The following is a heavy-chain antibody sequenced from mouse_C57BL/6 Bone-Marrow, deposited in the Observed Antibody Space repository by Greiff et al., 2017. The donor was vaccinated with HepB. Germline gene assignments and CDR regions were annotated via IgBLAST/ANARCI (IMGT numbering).Heavy chain of an antibody. CDR2: ISDGGSYT. Sequence: EVHLVESGGGLVKPGGSLKLSCAASGFTFSSYAMSWVRQTPEKRLEWVATISDGGSYTYYPDNVKGRFTISRDNAKNNLYLQMSHLKSEDTAMYYCARVLITTVVATFDYWGQGTTLTVSS. D-gene: IGHD1-1*01. CDR3: ARVLITTVVATFDY. J-gene: IGHJ2*01. CDR1: GFTFSSYA. V-gene: IGHV5-4*01.